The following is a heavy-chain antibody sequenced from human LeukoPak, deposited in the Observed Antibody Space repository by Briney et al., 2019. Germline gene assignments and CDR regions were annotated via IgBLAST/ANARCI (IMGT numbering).Heavy chain of an antibody. CDR2: INHSGST. V-gene: IGHV4-34*01. D-gene: IGHD3-22*01. Sequence: SETLSLTCAVYGGSFSGYYWSWIRQPPGKGLEWIGEINHSGSTNYNPSIKSRVTIPVDTSKDQFYLKLSSETAADTAVYYCARGGTVYYDSSGYRDYWGRGTLVIVSS. CDR3: ARGGTVYYDSSGYRDY. CDR1: GGSFSGYY. J-gene: IGHJ4*02.